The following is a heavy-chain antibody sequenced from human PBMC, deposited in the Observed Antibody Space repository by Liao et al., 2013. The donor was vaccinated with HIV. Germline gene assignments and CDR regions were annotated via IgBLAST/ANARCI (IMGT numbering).Heavy chain of an antibody. CDR1: GSSFNKDYY. J-gene: IGHJ6*03. CDR3: ARVKYDFWSGYDKDHYHMDV. D-gene: IGHD3-3*01. CDR2: IYTSGST. Sequence: QLQLQESGPGLVKPSQTLSLTCTVSGSSFNKDYYWSWIRQPAGKGLEWIGRIYTSGSTNYNPSLKSRVTMSVDTSKNQFSLKLSSVTAADTAAYYCARVKYDFWSGYDKDHYHMDVWGKGTTVTVSS. V-gene: IGHV4-61*02.